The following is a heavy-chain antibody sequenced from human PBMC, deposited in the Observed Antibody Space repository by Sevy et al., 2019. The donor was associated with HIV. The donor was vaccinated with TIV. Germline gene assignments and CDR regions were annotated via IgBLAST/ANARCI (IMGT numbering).Heavy chain of an antibody. V-gene: IGHV3-7*01. D-gene: IGHD6-13*01. CDR3: VRAIAKDGSF. Sequence: GGSLRLSCVASGFSLNNYWMYWVRQAPGKGLEWVANINQDGSVKYYVDSVRGRFTISRDNARNLVFLQMSSLRVDDSALYYCVRAIAKDGSFWGQGTLVTVSS. CDR2: INQDGSVK. J-gene: IGHJ4*02. CDR1: GFSLNNYW.